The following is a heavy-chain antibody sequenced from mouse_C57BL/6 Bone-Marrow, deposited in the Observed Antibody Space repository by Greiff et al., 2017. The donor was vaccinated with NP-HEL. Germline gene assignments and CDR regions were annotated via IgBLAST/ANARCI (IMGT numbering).Heavy chain of an antibody. Sequence: EVKVVESGGGLVQPGGSLSLSCAASGFTFTDYYMSWVRQPPGKALEWLGFIRNKANGYTTEYSASVKGRFTISRDNSQSILYLQMNALRAEDSATYYCASPGFAYWGQGTLVTVSA. V-gene: IGHV7-3*01. CDR1: GFTFTDYY. CDR2: IRNKANGYTT. J-gene: IGHJ3*01. CDR3: ASPGFAY.